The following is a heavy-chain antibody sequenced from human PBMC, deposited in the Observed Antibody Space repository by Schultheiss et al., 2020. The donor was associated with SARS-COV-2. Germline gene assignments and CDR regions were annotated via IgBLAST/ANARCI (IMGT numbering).Heavy chain of an antibody. CDR1: GGSISSGDYY. J-gene: IGHJ5*02. D-gene: IGHD3-9*01. Sequence: SQTLSLTCTVSGGSISSGDYYWSWIRQPPGKGLEWIGYIYYSGSTNYNPSLKSRVTISVDTSKNQFSLKLSSVTAADTAVYYCARVGGFDWLAFDPWGQGTLVTVSS. CDR3: ARVGGFDWLAFDP. CDR2: IYYSGST. V-gene: IGHV4-61*08.